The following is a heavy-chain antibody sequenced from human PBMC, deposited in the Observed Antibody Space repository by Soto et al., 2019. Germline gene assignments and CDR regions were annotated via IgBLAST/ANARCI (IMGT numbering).Heavy chain of an antibody. J-gene: IGHJ6*02. CDR1: GGSISSSSYY. CDR2: IYYSGST. Sequence: QLQLQESGPGLVKPSETLSLTCTVSGGSISSSSYYWGWIRQPPGKGLEWIGSIYYSGSTYYNPSLKSRVTISVDTSKNQFSLKLSSVTAADKAVYYCERQRSWYGYYYYGMDVWGQGTTVTVSS. V-gene: IGHV4-39*01. CDR3: ERQRSWYGYYYYGMDV. D-gene: IGHD6-13*01.